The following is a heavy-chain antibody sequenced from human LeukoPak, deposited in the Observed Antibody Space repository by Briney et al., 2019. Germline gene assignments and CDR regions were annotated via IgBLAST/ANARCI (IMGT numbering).Heavy chain of an antibody. J-gene: IGHJ4*02. D-gene: IGHD3-22*01. CDR3: AGRSGDSSGYYTPFSEAMRYYFDY. CDR2: ISSSSSTI. V-gene: IGHV3-48*02. CDR1: GFTFSSYS. Sequence: PGGSLRLSCAASGFTFSSYSMNWVRQAPGKGLEWVSYISSSSSTIYYADSVKGRFTISRDNAKNSLYLQMNSLRDEDTAVYYCAGRSGDSSGYYTPFSEAMRYYFDYWGQGTLVTVSS.